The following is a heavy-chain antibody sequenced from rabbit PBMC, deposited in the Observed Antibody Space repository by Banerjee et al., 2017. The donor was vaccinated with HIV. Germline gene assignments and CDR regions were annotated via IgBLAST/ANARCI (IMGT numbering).Heavy chain of an antibody. J-gene: IGHJ4*01. Sequence: QSLEESGGDLVKPGASLTLTCTASGFDLSNYYYMCWVRQAPGKGLEWIACIYISSGIAYYASWAKGRFTISKTSSTTVTLQMTSLTAADTATYFCARGDGGGGYWTNYFDLWGPGTLVTVS. V-gene: IGHV1S40*01. D-gene: IGHD8-1*01. CDR2: IYISSGIA. CDR3: ARGDGGGGYWTNYFDL. CDR1: GFDLSNYYY.